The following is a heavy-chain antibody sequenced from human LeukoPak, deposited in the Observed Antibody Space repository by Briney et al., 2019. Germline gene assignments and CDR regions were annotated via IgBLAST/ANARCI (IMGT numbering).Heavy chain of an antibody. Sequence: ASMKVSCKAFGYTFGAYFMHWVRQAPGQGLEWMGWINPDNGGTRYAQRFQDRVTMTRDTSITKAYMELSSLKSDDMAVYYCARAGAMIASDYYYYMDVWGNGTTVTVSS. CDR3: ARAGAMIASDYYYYMDV. D-gene: IGHD3-16*01. CDR1: GYTFGAYF. V-gene: IGHV1-2*02. J-gene: IGHJ6*03. CDR2: INPDNGGT.